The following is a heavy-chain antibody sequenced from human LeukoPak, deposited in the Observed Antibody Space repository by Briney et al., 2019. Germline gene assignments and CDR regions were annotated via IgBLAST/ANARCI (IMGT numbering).Heavy chain of an antibody. Sequence: GSLRLSCAASGFTFSTYWISWVRQAPGKGLEWIGEINHSGSTNYNPSLKSRVTISVDTSKNQFSLKLSSVTAADTAVYYCATSGYYDSSGPGFDYWGQGTLVTVSS. D-gene: IGHD3-22*01. CDR2: INHSGST. CDR3: ATSGYYDSSGPGFDY. J-gene: IGHJ4*02. CDR1: GFTFSTYW. V-gene: IGHV4-34*08.